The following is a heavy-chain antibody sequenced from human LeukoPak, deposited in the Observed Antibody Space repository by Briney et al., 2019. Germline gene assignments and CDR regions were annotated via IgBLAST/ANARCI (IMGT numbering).Heavy chain of an antibody. CDR3: TTDLWWDIVVVPAALDAFDI. CDR2: IKSKTDGGTT. V-gene: IGHV3-15*01. J-gene: IGHJ3*02. Sequence: WIREPPGRGLEGVGRIKSKTDGGTTDYAAPAKGRFTISRDDSKNTLYLQMNSLKTEDTAVYYCTTDLWWDIVVVPAALDAFDIWGQGTMVTVSS. D-gene: IGHD2-2*01.